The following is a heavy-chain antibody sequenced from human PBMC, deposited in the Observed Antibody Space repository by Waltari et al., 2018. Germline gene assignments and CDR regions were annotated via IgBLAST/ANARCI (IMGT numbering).Heavy chain of an antibody. D-gene: IGHD6-6*01. CDR3: ARDGGSSSAFDI. J-gene: IGHJ3*02. Sequence: QVQLQESGPGLVKPSETLSLTCTVSGGSIRTNYWSWIRQSPGKGLEWIGYIYGSGITNYNPSLKSRVTMSVDTPKSQISLKLYSVTAADTAVYYCARDGGSSSAFDIWGPGTMVTVSS. CDR2: IYGSGIT. V-gene: IGHV4-59*01. CDR1: GGSIRTNY.